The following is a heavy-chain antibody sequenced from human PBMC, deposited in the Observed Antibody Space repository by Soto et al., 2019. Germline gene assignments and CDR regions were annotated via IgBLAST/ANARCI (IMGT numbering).Heavy chain of an antibody. J-gene: IGHJ4*02. D-gene: IGHD3-10*01. CDR2: VTGSGGST. CDR3: ARAREFSGSGFDY. CDR1: GFTFRQFA. Sequence: EVQLAESGGGLVQPGGSLRLSCAATGFTFRQFAMSWVRQAPGKGLEWVSLVTGSGGSTFHAASVKGRFIMSRDNAKDTMYLQMNSPRAEDTAVYYCARAREFSGSGFDYWGQGTLVTVSS. V-gene: IGHV3-23*04.